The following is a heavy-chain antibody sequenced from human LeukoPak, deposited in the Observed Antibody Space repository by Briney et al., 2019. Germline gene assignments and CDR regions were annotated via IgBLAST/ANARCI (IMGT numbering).Heavy chain of an antibody. J-gene: IGHJ3*02. D-gene: IGHD2-2*01. CDR1: GGSISSYF. Sequence: SETLSLTCTVSGGSISSYFWSWIRQPPGKGLEWIGYIYYSGSTNYNPSLKSRVTISLDTSKKWFSLKLSSVTAADTAVYYCARDRTCDSTGCSVEAFDIWGHGTLVTVSS. CDR3: ARDRTCDSTGCSVEAFDI. V-gene: IGHV4-59*01. CDR2: IYYSGST.